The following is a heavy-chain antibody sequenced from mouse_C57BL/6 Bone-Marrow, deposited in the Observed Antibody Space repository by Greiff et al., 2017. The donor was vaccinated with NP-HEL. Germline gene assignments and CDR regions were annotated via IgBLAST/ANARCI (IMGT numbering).Heavy chain of an antibody. Sequence: EVQLQQSGPELVKPGDSVKISCKASGYSFTGYFMNWVMQSHGKSLEWIGRINPYNGDTFYNQKFKGKATLTVVKSSSTAHMELRSLTSEDSAVYYCARWGGNYVGYFDVWGTGTTVTVSS. CDR2: INPYNGDT. D-gene: IGHD2-1*01. V-gene: IGHV1-20*01. CDR1: GYSFTGYF. CDR3: ARWGGNYVGYFDV. J-gene: IGHJ1*03.